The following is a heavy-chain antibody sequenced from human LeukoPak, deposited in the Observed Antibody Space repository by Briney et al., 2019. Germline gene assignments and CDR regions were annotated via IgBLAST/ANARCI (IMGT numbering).Heavy chain of an antibody. CDR2: IYYSGST. J-gene: IGHJ6*03. CDR3: ASSRAAAGKGYYYYYYMDV. D-gene: IGHD6-13*01. V-gene: IGHV4-61*08. Sequence: SETLSLTCTVSGGSISSGGYYWSWIRQHPGKGLEWIGYIYYSGSTYYNPSLKSRVTISVDTSKNQFSLKLSSVTAADTAVYYCASSRAAAGKGYYYYYYMDVWGKGTTVTVSS. CDR1: GGSISSGGYY.